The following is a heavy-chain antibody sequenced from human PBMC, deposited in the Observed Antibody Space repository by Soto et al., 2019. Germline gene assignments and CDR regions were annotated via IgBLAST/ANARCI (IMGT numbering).Heavy chain of an antibody. V-gene: IGHV3-7*01. Sequence: EVQLVESGGGLVQPGGSLRLSCAASGFTFSSYWMSWVRQAPGRGLEWVANIKQDGSEKYYVDSVKGRFTISRDNAKNSLYLQMNSLRAEDTAVYYCARYETGPYGSRYFDYWGQGTLVTVSS. CDR2: IKQDGSEK. D-gene: IGHD3-10*01. CDR1: GFTFSSYW. J-gene: IGHJ4*02. CDR3: ARYETGPYGSRYFDY.